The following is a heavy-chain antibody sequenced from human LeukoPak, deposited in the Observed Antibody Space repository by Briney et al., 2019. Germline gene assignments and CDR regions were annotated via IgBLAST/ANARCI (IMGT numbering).Heavy chain of an antibody. Sequence: PGGSLRLSCAASGNYWMHWVRQAPGKGLVWVSRINSDGSSTSYADSVKGRFTISRDNAKNTLYLQMNSLRAEDTAVYYCARQVVTLSSDAFDIWGQGTMVTVSS. D-gene: IGHD2-21*02. CDR3: ARQVVTLSSDAFDI. CDR2: INSDGSST. CDR1: GNYW. J-gene: IGHJ3*02. V-gene: IGHV3-74*01.